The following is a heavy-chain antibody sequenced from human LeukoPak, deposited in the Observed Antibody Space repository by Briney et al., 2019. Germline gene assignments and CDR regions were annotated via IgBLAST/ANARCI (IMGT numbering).Heavy chain of an antibody. V-gene: IGHV3-30*18. CDR1: GFIFNNYG. J-gene: IGHJ4*02. CDR2: ISYDGSNK. CDR3: AKDWAPYCGGDCYFNY. Sequence: GRSLRLSCAASGFIFNNYGMHWVRQAPGKGLEWVAVISYDGSNKNYADSVKGRFTISRDSSKNAVYLQMNSLRVEDTAVYYCAKDWAPYCGGDCYFNYWGQGTRVTVSS. D-gene: IGHD2-21*02.